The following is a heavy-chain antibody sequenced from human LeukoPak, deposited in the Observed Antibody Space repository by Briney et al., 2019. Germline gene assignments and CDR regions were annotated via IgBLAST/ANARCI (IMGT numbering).Heavy chain of an antibody. CDR1: GGSISSYY. Sequence: KPSETLSLTCTDSGGSISSYYWSWIRQPPGKGLEWIGYIYYSGSTNYNPSLKSRVTISVDTSKNQFSLKLSSVTAAGTAVYYCARVRTTFWYFDYWGQGTLVTVSS. D-gene: IGHD3-3*01. J-gene: IGHJ4*02. CDR2: IYYSGST. CDR3: ARVRTTFWYFDY. V-gene: IGHV4-59*01.